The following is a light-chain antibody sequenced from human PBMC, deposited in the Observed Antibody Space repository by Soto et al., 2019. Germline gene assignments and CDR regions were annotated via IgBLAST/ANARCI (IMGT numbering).Light chain of an antibody. CDR1: QSVGRW. V-gene: IGKV1-5*01. J-gene: IGKJ1*01. Sequence: DIQMTQSPSRLSASIGDRITITCRASQSVGRWLAWYQQKPGKAPKLLIYHASNLESGVSPRFSGSESGTECTLTIRSLQPDDFATYYCQQYNTDPVTFGQGTKVEV. CDR2: HAS. CDR3: QQYNTDPVT.